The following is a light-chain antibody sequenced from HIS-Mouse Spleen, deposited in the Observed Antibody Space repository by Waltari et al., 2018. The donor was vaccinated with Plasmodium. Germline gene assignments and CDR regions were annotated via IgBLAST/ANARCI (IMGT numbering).Light chain of an antibody. V-gene: IGLV2-8*01. CDR1: SSDVGGYNY. Sequence: QSALTQPPSASGSPGQSVTISCTGTSSDVGGYNYVSWYQQHPGHAPKLMLDEVSKRPSGVPDRCSGSKSGNTASLTVSGLQAEDEADYYCSSYAGSNNLVFGGGTKLTVL. CDR3: SSYAGSNNLV. J-gene: IGLJ2*01. CDR2: EVS.